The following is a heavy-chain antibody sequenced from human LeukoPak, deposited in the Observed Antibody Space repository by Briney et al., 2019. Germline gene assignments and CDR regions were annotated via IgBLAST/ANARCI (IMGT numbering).Heavy chain of an antibody. V-gene: IGHV4-39*07. Sequence: SETLSLTCTVSGGSISSSSYYWGWIRQPPGKGLEWIGSIYYSGSTYYNPSLKSRVTISVDTSKNQFSLKLSSVTAADTAVYYCARRRSWGSGIGLNWFDPWGQGTLVTVSS. CDR1: GGSISSSSYY. J-gene: IGHJ5*02. CDR2: IYYSGST. CDR3: ARRRSWGSGIGLNWFDP. D-gene: IGHD3-10*01.